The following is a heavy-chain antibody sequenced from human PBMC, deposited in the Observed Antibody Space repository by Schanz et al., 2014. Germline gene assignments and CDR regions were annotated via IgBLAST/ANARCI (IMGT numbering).Heavy chain of an antibody. CDR3: ARGFPRTFLFDQ. V-gene: IGHV3-48*01. Sequence: EMQLLESGGGLIQPGGSLRLSCAASGFMFSGFTMSWVRQAPGKGLEWVACISSSGNTIHYADSVKGRFTISRDNAKMSLYLLIVGLRAEDSSAYYCARGFPRTFLFDQWGQGTLVTVSS. CDR2: ISSSGNTI. CDR1: GFMFSGFT. J-gene: IGHJ4*02.